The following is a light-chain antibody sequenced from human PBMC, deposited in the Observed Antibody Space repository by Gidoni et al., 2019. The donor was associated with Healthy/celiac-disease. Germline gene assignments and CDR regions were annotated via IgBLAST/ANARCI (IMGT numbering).Light chain of an antibody. CDR3: QHSYSTPR. CDR1: QSIINS. J-gene: IGKJ3*01. Sequence: DIQMTQSPSSRSASVEDRVTITCRASQSIINSLNWYQQKPGKAPKLLIYASSSLQSGVPSRFSGSGSGTDFTLTISSLHPEDFATYYWQHSYSTPRFGPETKVDIK. V-gene: IGKV1-39*01. CDR2: ASS.